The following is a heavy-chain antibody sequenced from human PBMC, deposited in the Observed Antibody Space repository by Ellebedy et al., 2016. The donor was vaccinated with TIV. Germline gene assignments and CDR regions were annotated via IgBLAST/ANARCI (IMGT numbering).Heavy chain of an antibody. CDR1: GFTFSNYA. Sequence: GESLKISXAASGFTFSNYAMGWVRHVPGRGPEWVSTITANALTTWYADSVKGRFTISRDNAKNTLYLQMNSLRAEDTAVYYCARPGYCSGGRCWVYGMGVWGQGTTVTVSS. CDR2: ITANALTT. D-gene: IGHD2-15*01. V-gene: IGHV3-23*01. J-gene: IGHJ6*02. CDR3: ARPGYCSGGRCWVYGMGV.